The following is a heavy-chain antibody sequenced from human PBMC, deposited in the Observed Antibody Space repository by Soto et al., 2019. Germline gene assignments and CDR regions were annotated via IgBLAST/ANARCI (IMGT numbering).Heavy chain of an antibody. D-gene: IGHD2-2*02. V-gene: IGHV1-2*02. CDR1: GYTFTGYY. J-gene: IGHJ6*02. CDR2: INPNSGGT. Sequence: GASVKVSCKASGYTFTGYYMHWVRQAPGQGLEWMGWINPNSGGTNYAQKFQGRVTMTRDTSISTAYMELSRLRSDDTAVYYCARDAHCSSTSCYTAEYYYYGMDVWGQGTTVTVSS. CDR3: ARDAHCSSTSCYTAEYYYYGMDV.